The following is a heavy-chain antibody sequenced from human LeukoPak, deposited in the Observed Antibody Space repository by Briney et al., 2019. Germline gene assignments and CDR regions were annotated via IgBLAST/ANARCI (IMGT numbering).Heavy chain of an antibody. D-gene: IGHD2-15*01. Sequence: GGSLRLSCAASGFTFSSYAMSWVRQAPGKGLEWVAVISYDGSNKYYADSVKGRFTISRDNSKNTLYLQMNSLRAEDTAVYYCAKLLGYCSGGSCYSDDAFDIWGQGTMVTVSS. V-gene: IGHV3-30*18. J-gene: IGHJ3*02. CDR1: GFTFSSYA. CDR3: AKLLGYCSGGSCYSDDAFDI. CDR2: ISYDGSNK.